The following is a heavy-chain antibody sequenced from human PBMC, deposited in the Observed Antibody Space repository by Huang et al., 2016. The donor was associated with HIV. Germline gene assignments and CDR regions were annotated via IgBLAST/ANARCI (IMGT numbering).Heavy chain of an antibody. D-gene: IGHD3-9*01. J-gene: IGHJ4*02. CDR2: CDPEMGET. Sequence: QVQLVQSRAEVKKPGASVKVSCKVSDYTLTELSIHWVRQPPGKGLEWMGGCDPEMGETIYAQKFQGRVTMTEDTSTETAFMELSGLRPEDTAVYYCATGFDVFFDFWGQGTLVTVSS. CDR1: DYTLTELS. V-gene: IGHV1-24*01. CDR3: ATGFDVFFDF.